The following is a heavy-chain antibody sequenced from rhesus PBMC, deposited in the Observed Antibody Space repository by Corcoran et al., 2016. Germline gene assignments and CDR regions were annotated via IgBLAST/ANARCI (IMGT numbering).Heavy chain of an antibody. CDR1: GFHFSSYG. CDR3: TSMSGTTSYFEF. D-gene: IGHD1-20*01. J-gene: IGHJ1*01. CDR2: IIISSSYI. V-gene: IGHV3S16*01. Sequence: EVQLVESGGGLVQPGGSLRLSCAAYGFHFSSYGMSLVRTAPGKGLECVSSIIISSSYIYDADSVKGRFTISRDNAKNSLSLQMNSLRAEDTAVYYCTSMSGTTSYFEFWGQGALVTVSS.